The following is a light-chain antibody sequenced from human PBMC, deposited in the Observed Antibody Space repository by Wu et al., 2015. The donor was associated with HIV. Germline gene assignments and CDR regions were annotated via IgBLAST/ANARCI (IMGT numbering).Light chain of an antibody. Sequence: EIVMTQSPATLSVSSGERATLSCRASQSVSSNLAWYQQTPGQAPRLLIYGASTRATGIPAKFSGSGSGTEFTLTINSMQSEDFAVYYCQQYNNWPRTFGQGTKVEIK. CDR3: QQYNNWPRT. CDR1: QSVSSN. V-gene: IGKV3-15*01. J-gene: IGKJ1*01. CDR2: GAS.